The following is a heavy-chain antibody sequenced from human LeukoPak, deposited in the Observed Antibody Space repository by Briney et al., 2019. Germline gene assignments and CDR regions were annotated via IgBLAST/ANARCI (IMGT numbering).Heavy chain of an antibody. J-gene: IGHJ4*02. CDR1: GFTFSSYS. CDR3: ARDMEGNPYSGSSPDY. CDR2: ISSSSSYI. D-gene: IGHD6-6*01. V-gene: IGHV3-21*01. Sequence: PGGSLRLSCAASGFTFSSYSMNWVRQAPGKGLEWVSSISSSSSYIYYADSVKGRFTISRDNAKNSLYLQMNSLRAEDTAVYYCARDMEGNPYSGSSPDYWGQGTLVTVSS.